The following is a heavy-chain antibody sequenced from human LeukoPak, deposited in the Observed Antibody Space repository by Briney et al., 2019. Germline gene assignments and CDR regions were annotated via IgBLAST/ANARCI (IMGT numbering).Heavy chain of an antibody. Sequence: GESLKISCKGSGYSFTSYWIGWVRQMPGKGLEWMGIIYPGDSDTRYSPSFQGQVTISADKSISTAYLQWSSLKASDTAMYYCARTLSGYSYGLNAFDIWGQGTMVTVSS. CDR1: GYSFTSYW. CDR3: ARTLSGYSYGLNAFDI. D-gene: IGHD5-18*01. J-gene: IGHJ3*02. V-gene: IGHV5-51*01. CDR2: IYPGDSDT.